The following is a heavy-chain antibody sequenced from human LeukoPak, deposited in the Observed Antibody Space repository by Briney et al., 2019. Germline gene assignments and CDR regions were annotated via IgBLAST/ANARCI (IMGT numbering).Heavy chain of an antibody. CDR1: GYTFTSYA. CDR2: INTNAGNP. D-gene: IGHD3-22*01. Sequence: ASVKVSCKASGYTFTSYAMNWVRQAPGQGLEWMGWINTNAGNPTYAQGFTGRFVFSLDTSVSTAYLQISSLKAEDTAVYYCAREMWDYYDSSGYYAFDIWGQGTMVTVSS. J-gene: IGHJ3*02. V-gene: IGHV7-4-1*02. CDR3: AREMWDYYDSSGYYAFDI.